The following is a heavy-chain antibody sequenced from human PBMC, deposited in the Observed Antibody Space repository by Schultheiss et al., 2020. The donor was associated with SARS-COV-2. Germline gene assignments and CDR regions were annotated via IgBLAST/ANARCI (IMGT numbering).Heavy chain of an antibody. CDR1: GFTFSSYA. V-gene: IGHV3-7*01. Sequence: GESLKISCAASGFTFSSYAMHWVRQAPGKGLEWVANIKQDGSEKYYVDSVKGRFTISRDNAKSSLYLQMNSLRAEDTAVYYCARGDRWLFPTLPDYWGQGTLVTVSS. CDR2: IKQDGSEK. D-gene: IGHD3-22*01. CDR3: ARGDRWLFPTLPDY. J-gene: IGHJ4*02.